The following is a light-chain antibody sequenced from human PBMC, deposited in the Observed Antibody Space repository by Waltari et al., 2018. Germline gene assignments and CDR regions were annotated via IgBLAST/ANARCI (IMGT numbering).Light chain of an antibody. CDR3: CSCTSHSYYV. J-gene: IGLJ1*01. V-gene: IGLV2-14*03. Sequence: QSALTQPASVSGSPGQSITISCIGTNNDVGVYDSVAWYHKPPGKVPKLLIFDVSDRASGVALRCSGSKSGNTASLTISGLQAEDEADYFGCSCTSHSYYVCGTGTRVTVL. CDR2: DVS. CDR1: NNDVGVYDS.